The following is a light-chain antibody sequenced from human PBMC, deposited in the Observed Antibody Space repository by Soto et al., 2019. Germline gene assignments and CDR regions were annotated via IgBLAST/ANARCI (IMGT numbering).Light chain of an antibody. CDR2: ENN. CDR1: SSNIGNNY. Sequence: QSVLTQPPSVSAAPGQKVTISCSGSSSNIGNNYVSWYQQLPGTAPKLLIYENNKRPSGIPDRFSGSKSGTSATLGITGLQTGDEADYYCGTWDSSLSVLYVFGPGTKETVL. CDR3: GTWDSSLSVLYV. V-gene: IGLV1-51*02. J-gene: IGLJ1*01.